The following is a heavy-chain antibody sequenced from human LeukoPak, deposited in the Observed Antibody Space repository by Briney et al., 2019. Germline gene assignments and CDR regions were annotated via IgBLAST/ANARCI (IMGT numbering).Heavy chain of an antibody. Sequence: PGGSLRLSCAASGFTFSSYWMHWVRQAPGKGLVWVSRINSDGSTTSYADSVKGRFTISRDNAKNTLYLQRNSLRAEDTAVYYCASVSGWYGQYFQHWGQGTLVTVSS. V-gene: IGHV3-74*01. CDR1: GFTFSSYW. J-gene: IGHJ1*01. D-gene: IGHD6-19*01. CDR3: ASVSGWYGQYFQH. CDR2: INSDGSTT.